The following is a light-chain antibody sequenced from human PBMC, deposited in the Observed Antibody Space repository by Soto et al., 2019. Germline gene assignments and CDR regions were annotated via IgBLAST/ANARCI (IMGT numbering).Light chain of an antibody. CDR2: GAS. V-gene: IGKV1-6*01. CDR1: QAIRND. Sequence: AIQMTQSPSSLSASVGDRVTISCRASQAIRNDLGWYQQKPGKAPNLLIYGASSVESGVPSRFSGSGSGTDFTLPISSLQPEDFATYYFLLDNNYPWMFGQGTKVEI. J-gene: IGKJ1*01. CDR3: LLDNNYPWM.